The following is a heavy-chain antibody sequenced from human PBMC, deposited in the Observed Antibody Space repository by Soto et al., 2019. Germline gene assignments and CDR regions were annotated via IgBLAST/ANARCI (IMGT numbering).Heavy chain of an antibody. CDR3: AKHQPSWATQAAFDY. CDR2: IRAGGDNT. Sequence: RLSCAASGFTFSIYAMSWVRQAPGKGLEWVSSIRAGGDNTYYADSVKGRFTISRDNSKSTLYLQVDSLRAEDTAVYYCAKHQPSWATQAAFDYWGQGTMVTFSS. D-gene: IGHD2-2*01. CDR1: GFTFSIYA. V-gene: IGHV3-23*01. J-gene: IGHJ4*02.